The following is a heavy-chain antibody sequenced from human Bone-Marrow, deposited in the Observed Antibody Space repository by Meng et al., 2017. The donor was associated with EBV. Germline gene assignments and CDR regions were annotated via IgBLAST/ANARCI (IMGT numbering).Heavy chain of an antibody. CDR1: GYIFNTYG. Sequence: VQVVQVGAEVEKPGASVKVSCKTSGYIFNTYGVTWVRQAPGQGLEWMGWISTYNGNTNYAQKFQGRVTMTTDTSTSTVYLELRSLRSDDTAVYFCARGGYCVSTSCAHFDYWGQGTLVTVSS. CDR2: ISTYNGNT. J-gene: IGHJ4*02. V-gene: IGHV1-18*01. CDR3: ARGGYCVSTSCAHFDY. D-gene: IGHD2-2*03.